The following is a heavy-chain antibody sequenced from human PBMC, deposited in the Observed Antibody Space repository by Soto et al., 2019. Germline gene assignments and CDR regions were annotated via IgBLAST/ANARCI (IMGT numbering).Heavy chain of an antibody. CDR3: AKVSPSGGIAAGDY. CDR2: ISGSGGST. Sequence: GGSLRLSCAASGFTFSSYAMSWVRQAPGKGLEWVSAISGSGGSTYYADSVKGRFTISIDNSKNTLYLQMNSLRAEDTAVYYCAKVSPSGGIAAGDYWGQGTLVTVSS. CDR1: GFTFSSYA. D-gene: IGHD6-25*01. J-gene: IGHJ4*02. V-gene: IGHV3-23*01.